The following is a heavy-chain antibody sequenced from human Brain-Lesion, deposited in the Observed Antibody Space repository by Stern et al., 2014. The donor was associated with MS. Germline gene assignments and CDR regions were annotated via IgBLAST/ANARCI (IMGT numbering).Heavy chain of an antibody. J-gene: IGHJ2*01. CDR1: GGSVSSGGYF. D-gene: IGHD3-3*02. CDR3: ARNPALWYFDL. CDR2: VYYSGSI. Sequence: QVQLVQSGPGLVKPLQTLSLTCTVCGGSVSSGGYFWNWIRQHPGKGLEWIGHVYYSGSIAYNPSLKSRVTISVDTSKNQFSLRLRSVTAADTAVYYCARNPALWYFDLWGRGTLAAVSS. V-gene: IGHV4-31*03.